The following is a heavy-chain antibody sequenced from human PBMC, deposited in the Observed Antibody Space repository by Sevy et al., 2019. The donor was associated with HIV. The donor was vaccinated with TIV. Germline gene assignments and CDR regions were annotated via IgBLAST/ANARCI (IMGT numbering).Heavy chain of an antibody. D-gene: IGHD7-27*01. V-gene: IGHV4-61*01. CDR1: GGSVSSGSYY. CDR2: MYYTGST. Sequence: SETLSLTCTVSGGSVSSGSYYWTWIRQPPGKGLECIGYMYYTGSTNYNPSLRSRVTISADTSKNQFSLKLSSVTAADTALYYCAKLGGLTDYGMDVWGQGTTVTVSS. J-gene: IGHJ6*02. CDR3: AKLGGLTDYGMDV.